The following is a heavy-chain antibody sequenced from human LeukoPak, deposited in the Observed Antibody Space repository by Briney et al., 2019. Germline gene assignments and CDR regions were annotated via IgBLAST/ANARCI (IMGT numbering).Heavy chain of an antibody. CDR3: ARGGGRDIVVVPAAISRHYYFDY. CDR2: IYYSGST. CDR1: GGSISSGDYY. Sequence: SETLSLTRTVSGGSISSGDYYWRWIRQPPGNGLEWIGYIYYSGSTYYNPSLKSRVTISVDTYKNQFSPKLSSVTAADTAVYYCARGGGRDIVVVPAAISRHYYFDYWGQGTLVTVSS. J-gene: IGHJ4*02. D-gene: IGHD2-2*02. V-gene: IGHV4-30-4*08.